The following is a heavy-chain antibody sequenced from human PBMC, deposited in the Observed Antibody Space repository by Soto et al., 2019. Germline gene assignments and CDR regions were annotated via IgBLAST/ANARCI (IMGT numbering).Heavy chain of an antibody. Sequence: TSETLSLTCTVSGGSVSNGNSYWSWIRQPPGKGLEWIGYTYYSGSTNYNPSLKSRVTISVDTSKNQFSLRLSSVTAADTAVYYCARGGAYYYYYGMDVWGQGTTVTVSS. CDR1: GGSVSNGNSY. J-gene: IGHJ6*02. V-gene: IGHV4-61*01. CDR2: TYYSGST. CDR3: ARGGAYYYYYGMDV.